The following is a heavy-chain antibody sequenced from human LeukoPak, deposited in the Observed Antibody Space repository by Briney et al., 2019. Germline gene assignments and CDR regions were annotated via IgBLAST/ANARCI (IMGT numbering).Heavy chain of an antibody. Sequence: ASVKVFCKASGYTFTGYYMHWVRQAPGQGLEWMGWINPNSGGINYAQKFQGRVTMTRDTSISTAYMELSRLRSDDTAVYYCARAPSDYDFWSGQRPYYMDVWGKGTTVTVSS. J-gene: IGHJ6*03. D-gene: IGHD3-3*01. V-gene: IGHV1-2*02. CDR1: GYTFTGYY. CDR2: INPNSGGI. CDR3: ARAPSDYDFWSGQRPYYMDV.